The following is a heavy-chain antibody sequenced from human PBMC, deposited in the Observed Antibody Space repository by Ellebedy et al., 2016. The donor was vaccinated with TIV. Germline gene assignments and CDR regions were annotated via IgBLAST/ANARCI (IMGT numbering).Heavy chain of an antibody. J-gene: IGHJ6*02. CDR2: IYYSGST. Sequence: SETLSLTXAVYGGSFSSYYWSWIRQPPGKGLEWIGYIYYSGSTNYNPSLKSRVTISVDTSKNQFSLKLSSVTAADTAVYYCARVGVVPAAMHYYYYGMDVWGQGTTVTVSS. V-gene: IGHV4-59*01. D-gene: IGHD2-2*01. CDR1: GGSFSSYY. CDR3: ARVGVVPAAMHYYYYGMDV.